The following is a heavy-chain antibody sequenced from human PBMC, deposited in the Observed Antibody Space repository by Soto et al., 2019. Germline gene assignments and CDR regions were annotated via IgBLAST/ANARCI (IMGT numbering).Heavy chain of an antibody. D-gene: IGHD6-13*01. CDR3: ARYAGSSWFDY. Sequence: SETLSLTCTVSVGSISTYYWSWIRQPPGKGLEWIGYIYYSGRTNYNPSLKSRVTISLDTSKNQFSLKLSSVTAADTAVYYCARYAGSSWFDYWGQGTLVTV. J-gene: IGHJ4*02. CDR1: VGSISTYY. V-gene: IGHV4-59*01. CDR2: IYYSGRT.